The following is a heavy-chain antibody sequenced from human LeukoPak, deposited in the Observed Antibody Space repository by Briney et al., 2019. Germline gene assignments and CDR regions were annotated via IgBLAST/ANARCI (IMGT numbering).Heavy chain of an antibody. D-gene: IGHD2-2*01. CDR2: IYFSGST. V-gene: IGHV4-31*03. CDR3: ARVMGLVPTAIVYNWFDA. Sequence: SETLSLTCTVSDGSISSGGYYWSWIRQHPGKGLEWIGYIYFSGSTYYNPSLKSRLTISVDTSKNQFSLKLSSVTAADTAVYYCARVMGLVPTAIVYNWFDAWGQGTLVTVSS. CDR1: DGSISSGGYY. J-gene: IGHJ5*02.